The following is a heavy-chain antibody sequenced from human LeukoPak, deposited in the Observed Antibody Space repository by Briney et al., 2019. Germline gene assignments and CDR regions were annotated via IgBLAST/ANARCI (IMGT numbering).Heavy chain of an antibody. CDR1: GFTVSSKY. J-gene: IGHJ4*02. D-gene: IGHD6-19*01. CDR3: ATIVSDSSGWYHFDH. CDR2: INSGGTT. Sequence: GGSLRLSCAASGFTVSSKYMAWVRQAPGKGLEWVSFINSGGTTNYADSVKGRFTISRDYSKNTLNLQMSSLRVEDTAVYYCATIVSDSSGWYHFDHWGQGALVTVSS. V-gene: IGHV3-66*01.